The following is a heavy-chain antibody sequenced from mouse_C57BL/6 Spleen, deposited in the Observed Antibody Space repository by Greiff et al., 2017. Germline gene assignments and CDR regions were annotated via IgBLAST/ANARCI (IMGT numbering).Heavy chain of an antibody. CDR1: GFSLTSYG. CDR2: IWRGGST. CDR3: ATKVYDGEFAY. Sequence: LQESGPGLVQPSQSLSITCTVSGFSLTSYGVHWVRQSPGQGLEWLGVIWRGGSTEYNAAFISRLSITKDNSKSQVFFKMNSLQADDTAIYYCATKVYDGEFAYWGQGTLVTVSA. D-gene: IGHD2-3*01. V-gene: IGHV2-5*01. J-gene: IGHJ3*01.